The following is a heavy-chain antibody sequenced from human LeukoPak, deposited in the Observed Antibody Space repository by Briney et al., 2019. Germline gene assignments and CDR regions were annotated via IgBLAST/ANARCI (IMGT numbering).Heavy chain of an antibody. V-gene: IGHV3-33*06. CDR1: GFTFSSYG. D-gene: IGHD4-17*01. CDR2: IWYDGSNK. J-gene: IGHJ4*02. CDR3: AKRTGDYRARPFDY. Sequence: PGGSLRLSCAASGFTFSSYGMHWVRQAPGKGLEWVAVIWYDGSNKYYADSVKGRFTISRDNSKNTLYLQMNSLRAEDTAVYYCAKRTGDYRARPFDYWGQGTLVTVSS.